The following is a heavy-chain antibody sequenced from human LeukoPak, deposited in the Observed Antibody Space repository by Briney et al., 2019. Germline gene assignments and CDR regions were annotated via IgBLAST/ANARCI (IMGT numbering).Heavy chain of an antibody. D-gene: IGHD2-2*02. CDR1: GYSFTSYW. V-gene: IGHV5-51*01. CDR3: ARHVDGCSSTSCYTVGY. Sequence: GESLKISCQGSGYSFTSYWIGWVRQMPGKGLEWMGIIYPGDSDTRYSPSFQGQVTISADKSINTAYLQWSSLKASDTAMYYCARHVDGCSSTSCYTVGYWGQGTLVTVSS. CDR2: IYPGDSDT. J-gene: IGHJ4*02.